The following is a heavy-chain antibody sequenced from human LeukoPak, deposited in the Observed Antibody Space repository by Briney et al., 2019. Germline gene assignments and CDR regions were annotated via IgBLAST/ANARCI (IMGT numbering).Heavy chain of an antibody. CDR2: IYHSGST. V-gene: IGHV4-30-2*01. CDR3: ARGVVLYYFDY. Sequence: PSETLSLTCTISGGSIRSSYYSWSWIRQPPGKGLEWIGYIYHSGSTYYNPSLKSRVTISVDRSKNQFSLKLSSVTAADTAVYYCARGVVLYYFDYWGQGTLVTVSS. CDR1: GGSIRSSYYS. J-gene: IGHJ4*02. D-gene: IGHD3-10*01.